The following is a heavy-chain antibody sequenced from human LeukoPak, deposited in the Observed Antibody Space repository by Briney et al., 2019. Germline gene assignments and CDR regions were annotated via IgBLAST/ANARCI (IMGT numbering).Heavy chain of an antibody. D-gene: IGHD2-21*02. CDR3: ARARVVVTAVSFDY. J-gene: IGHJ4*02. CDR1: GGSISSGDYY. V-gene: IGHV4-61*08. Sequence: SETLSLTCTVSGGSISSGDYYWSWIRQPPGKGLEWIGYIYYSGSTNYNPSLKSRVTISVDTSKNQFSLKLSSVTAADTAVYYCARARVVVTAVSFDYWGQGTLVTVSS. CDR2: IYYSGST.